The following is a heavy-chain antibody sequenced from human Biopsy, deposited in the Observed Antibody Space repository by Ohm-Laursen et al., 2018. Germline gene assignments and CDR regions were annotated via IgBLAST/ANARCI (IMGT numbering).Heavy chain of an antibody. J-gene: IGHJ5*02. CDR1: GGSISGSS. CDR2: ISYSGST. Sequence: ETLSLTCTVSGGSISGSSWSWIRQAPGRGLEWVGYISYSGSTSNNPSLKSRITISVDTSKNQISLKVTSVTAADTAVYYCARDRDRRGWFDPWGQGTLVTVSS. V-gene: IGHV4-59*12. CDR3: ARDRDRRGWFDP. D-gene: IGHD1-14*01.